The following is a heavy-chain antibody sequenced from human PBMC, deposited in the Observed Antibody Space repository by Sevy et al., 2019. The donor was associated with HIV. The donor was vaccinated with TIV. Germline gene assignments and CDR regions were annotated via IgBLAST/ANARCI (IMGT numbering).Heavy chain of an antibody. D-gene: IGHD2-2*01. CDR2: ISWNSGTI. CDR3: ARQRGVVLVPAAPFDY. Sequence: GGSLRLSCAASGFTFDDYAMHWVRQAPGKGLEWVSGISWNSGTIGYADSVKGRFTSSRDNAKNCLYLQMNSLRAEDTALYYCARQRGVVLVPAAPFDYWGQGTLVTVSS. J-gene: IGHJ4*02. V-gene: IGHV3-9*01. CDR1: GFTFDDYA.